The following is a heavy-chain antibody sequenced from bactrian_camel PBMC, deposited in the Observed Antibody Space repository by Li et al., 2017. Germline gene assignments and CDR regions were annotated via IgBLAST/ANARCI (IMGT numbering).Heavy chain of an antibody. V-gene: IGHV3S67*01. CDR1: GFSTTSYC. Sequence: DVQLVESGGGSVESGGSLRLSCAHSGFSTTSYCMGWFRQAPGKEREEVVAIGSDGTTHYADSVKGLFTMSRDSAKNAVYLQMTSLAPDDTAKYYCVAANVVCDRWWGPEIGYRGQGTQVTVS. J-gene: IGHJ4*01. D-gene: IGHD1*01. CDR2: IGSDGTT. CDR3: VAANVVCDRWWGPEIGY.